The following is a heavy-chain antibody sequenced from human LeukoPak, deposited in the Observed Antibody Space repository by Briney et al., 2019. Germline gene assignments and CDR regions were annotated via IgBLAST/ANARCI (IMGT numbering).Heavy chain of an antibody. Sequence: ASVKVSCKASGYTFTGYYMHWERQAPGQGLEWMGRINPNSGGTNYAQKFQGRVTMTRDTSISTAYMELSRLRSDDTAVYYCARVLAAGSSYYYGMDVWGQGTTVTVSS. V-gene: IGHV1-2*06. CDR3: ARVLAAGSSYYYGMDV. CDR2: INPNSGGT. J-gene: IGHJ6*02. CDR1: GYTFTGYY. D-gene: IGHD6-13*01.